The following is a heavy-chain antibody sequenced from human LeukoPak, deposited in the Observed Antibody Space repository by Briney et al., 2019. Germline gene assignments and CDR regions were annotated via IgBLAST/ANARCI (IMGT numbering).Heavy chain of an antibody. CDR1: GFTFNNNA. CDR2: INGGGDAT. Sequence: GGSLILSCATSGFTFNNNAMSWVRQAPGKGLEWVSAINGGGDATEYADSVKGRFTISRDNSKNTLYLQMNSLRPDDTAVYYCARCTASCYANAFDVWGQGTLLTVSS. D-gene: IGHD2-2*01. CDR3: ARCTASCYANAFDV. V-gene: IGHV3-23*01. J-gene: IGHJ3*01.